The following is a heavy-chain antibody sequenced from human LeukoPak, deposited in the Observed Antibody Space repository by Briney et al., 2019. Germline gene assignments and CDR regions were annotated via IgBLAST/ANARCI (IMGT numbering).Heavy chain of an antibody. D-gene: IGHD4-17*01. CDR2: IKEHGSEK. Sequence: GGSLRLSCAASGFTFSNYWMNWVRQAPGKGLEWLANIKEHGSEKYYVDSVKGRFTISRDNAKKSLDLQMNSLRAEDTAVYYCARERREYGIDYWGQGTLVTVSS. V-gene: IGHV3-7*01. CDR1: GFTFSNYW. CDR3: ARERREYGIDY. J-gene: IGHJ4*02.